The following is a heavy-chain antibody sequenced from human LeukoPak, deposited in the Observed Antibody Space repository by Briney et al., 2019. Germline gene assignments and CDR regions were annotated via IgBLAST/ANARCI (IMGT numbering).Heavy chain of an antibody. V-gene: IGHV1-46*01. J-gene: IGHJ4*02. CDR1: GYTFTSYY. Sequence: ASVKVSCKASGYTFTSYYMHWVRQAPGQGLEWMGIINPSGGSASYAQKFQGRVTMTRDTSTSTVYMELSSLRSEDTAVYYCARDERHYDSSGPPGYWGQGTLVTVSS. CDR3: ARDERHYDSSGPPGY. D-gene: IGHD3-22*01. CDR2: INPSGGSA.